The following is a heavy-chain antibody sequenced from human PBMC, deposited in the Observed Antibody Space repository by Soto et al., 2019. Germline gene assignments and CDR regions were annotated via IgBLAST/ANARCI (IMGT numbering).Heavy chain of an antibody. D-gene: IGHD6-19*01. J-gene: IGHJ6*02. Sequence: SETMSLTCTVSGGSISSGVYYWSWNRQHPGKGLEWIGYIYYSGSTYYNPSLKSRVTISVDTSKNQFSLKLSSVTAADTAVYYCALIFDPVAGTSINYYYYGMDVWGQGTTVTVSS. CDR1: GGSISSGVYY. V-gene: IGHV4-30-4*08. CDR3: ALIFDPVAGTSINYYYYGMDV. CDR2: IYYSGST.